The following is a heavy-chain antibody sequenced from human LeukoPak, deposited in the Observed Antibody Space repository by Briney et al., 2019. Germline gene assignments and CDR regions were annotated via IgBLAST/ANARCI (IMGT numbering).Heavy chain of an antibody. V-gene: IGHV4-34*01. CDR3: ARGVTTVTTFFDY. CDR1: GGSFSGYY. Sequence: SETLSLTCAVYGGSFSGYYWSWIRQPPGKGLEWIGEINHSGSTNYNPSLKSRVTISVDTSKNQFSLKLSSVTAADTAVYYCARGVTTVTTFFDYWGQGTLVTVSS. CDR2: INHSGST. D-gene: IGHD4-17*01. J-gene: IGHJ4*02.